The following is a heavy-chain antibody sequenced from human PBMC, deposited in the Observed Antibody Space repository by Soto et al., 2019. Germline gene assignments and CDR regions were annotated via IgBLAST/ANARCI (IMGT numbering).Heavy chain of an antibody. J-gene: IGHJ6*02. CDR1: GFTFSDYY. D-gene: IGHD2-21*02. CDR3: AKAPGIVVVTEYGMDV. Sequence: QVQLVESGGGLVKPGGSLRLSCAASGFTFSDYYMSWIRQAPGKGLVWVSYISSGGSTIYYADSVKGRFTISRDNAKNSLYLQMNSVRAEDTAVYYCAKAPGIVVVTEYGMDVWGQGTTVTVSS. CDR2: ISSGGSTI. V-gene: IGHV3-11*01.